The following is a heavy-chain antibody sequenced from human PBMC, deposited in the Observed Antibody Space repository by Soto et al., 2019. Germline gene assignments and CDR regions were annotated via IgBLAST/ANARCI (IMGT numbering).Heavy chain of an antibody. CDR2: IKSKGDGGTT. CDR1: GLTFSNRW. J-gene: IGHJ4*02. V-gene: IGHV3-15*01. D-gene: IGHD3-10*01. Sequence: EVQLVESGGGLVKPGGSLRLSCAASGLTFSNRWMSWVRQAPGKGLEWAGRIKSKGDGGTTDYAAPVKGRFTVSRDDSKTTVYLQMNSLKTEDTAVYYCTTEYYYRLDYWGQGILVTVSS. CDR3: TTEYYYRLDY.